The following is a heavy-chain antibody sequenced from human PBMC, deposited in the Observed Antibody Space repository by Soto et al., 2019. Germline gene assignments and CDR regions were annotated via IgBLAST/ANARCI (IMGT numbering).Heavy chain of an antibody. V-gene: IGHV3-23*01. CDR1: GFTFSSYA. D-gene: IGHD2-2*01. Sequence: PGGSLRLSCAGSGFTFSSYAMSWVRQAPGMGLEWVATISGSGGTTYSAASVKGRFTISRDNSKNSLYLQMNSLRAEDTAVYYCAKHETSPDFYYYYGVDVWGQGTTVTVSS. CDR2: ISGSGGTT. J-gene: IGHJ6*02. CDR3: AKHETSPDFYYYYGVDV.